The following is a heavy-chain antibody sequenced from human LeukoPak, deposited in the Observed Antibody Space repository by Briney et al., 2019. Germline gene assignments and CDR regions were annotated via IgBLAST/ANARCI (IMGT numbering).Heavy chain of an antibody. J-gene: IGHJ2*01. CDR2: INWNGGST. Sequence: RPGGSLRLSCAASGFTFDDYGMSWARQAPGKGLEWVSGINWNGGSTGYADSVKGRFTISRDNAKNSLYLQMNSLRAEDTALFYCARAYDYGERKYWYFDLWGRGTLVTVSS. CDR3: ARAYDYGERKYWYFDL. CDR1: GFTFDDYG. D-gene: IGHD4-17*01. V-gene: IGHV3-20*04.